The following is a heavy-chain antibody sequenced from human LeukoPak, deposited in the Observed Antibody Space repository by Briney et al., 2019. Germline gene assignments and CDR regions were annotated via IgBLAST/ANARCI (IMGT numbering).Heavy chain of an antibody. CDR3: ARAYYDILTGPTGWFDP. D-gene: IGHD3-9*01. Sequence: SETLSLTCAVYGGSFSGYYWSWIRQPPGKGLEWIGEINHSGSTNYNPSLKSRVTISVDTSKNQFSLKLSSVTAADTAVYYCARAYYDILTGPTGWFDPWGQGTLVTVSS. CDR2: INHSGST. CDR1: GGSFSGYY. V-gene: IGHV4-34*01. J-gene: IGHJ5*02.